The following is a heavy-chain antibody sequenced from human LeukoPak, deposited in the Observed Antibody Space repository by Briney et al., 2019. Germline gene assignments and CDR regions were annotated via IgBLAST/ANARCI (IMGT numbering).Heavy chain of an antibody. V-gene: IGHV1-2*02. CDR3: ARETGQFEHDS. CDR2: INPKSGDT. J-gene: IGHJ4*02. D-gene: IGHD5-24*01. Sequence: GSSVKVSCKASGDTFSSYAISWVRQAPGQGPEWMGWINPKSGDTNYAQKFQGRVTMTRDTSISTGYMELSRLTSDDTAVYYCARETGQFEHDSWGQGTLVTVSS. CDR1: GDTFSSYA.